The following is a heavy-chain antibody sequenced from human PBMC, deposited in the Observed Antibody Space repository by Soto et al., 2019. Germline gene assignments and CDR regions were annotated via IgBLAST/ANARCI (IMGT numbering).Heavy chain of an antibody. CDR1: GGSISSGGYS. V-gene: IGHV4-30-2*01. J-gene: IGHJ5*02. CDR2: IYHSGST. CDR3: GRHVPARVVFDP. Sequence: SETLSLTCAVSGGSISSGGYSWSWIRQPPGKGLEWIGYIYHSGSTYYNPSLKSRVTISVDRSKNQFSLKVSSVTAADTAVYYCGRHVPARVVFDPWGQRTLVTVSS.